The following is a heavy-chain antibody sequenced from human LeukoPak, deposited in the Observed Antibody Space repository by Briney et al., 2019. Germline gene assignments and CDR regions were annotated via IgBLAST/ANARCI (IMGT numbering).Heavy chain of an antibody. D-gene: IGHD2-21*02. CDR3: ATLRGARTAVFDS. CDR1: GGSISYDY. V-gene: IGHV4-59*08. J-gene: IGHJ4*02. Sequence: PSETLSLTCTVSGGSISYDYWSWIRQSPGKRLEWIGYIHYSGATNYSPSLKSRVTISVDTSKNQFSLKLSSVTAADTALYYCATLRGARTAVFDSWGQGALVTVSS. CDR2: IHYSGAT.